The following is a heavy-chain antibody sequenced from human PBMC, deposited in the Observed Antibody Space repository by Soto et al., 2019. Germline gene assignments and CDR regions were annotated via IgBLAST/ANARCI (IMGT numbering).Heavy chain of an antibody. V-gene: IGHV3-48*02. CDR1: GFTFSSYS. J-gene: IGHJ4*02. Sequence: GGSLRLSCAASGFTFSSYSMNWVRQAPGKGLEWVSYISSSSSTIYYADSVKGRFTISRDNAKNSLYLQMNSLRDEDTAVYYCASTYYYDSSGDYWGQGTLVTVS. D-gene: IGHD3-22*01. CDR2: ISSSSSTI. CDR3: ASTYYYDSSGDY.